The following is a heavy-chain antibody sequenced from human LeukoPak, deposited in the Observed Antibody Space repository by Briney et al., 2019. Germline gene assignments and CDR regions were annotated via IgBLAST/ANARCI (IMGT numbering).Heavy chain of an antibody. D-gene: IGHD3-10*01. Sequence: PGGSLRLSCAASGFTVSSNYMSWVRQAPGKGLEWVSVIYSGGSTYYADSVKGRFTISRDNSKNTLYLQMNSLRAEDTAVYYCARDARPGYYYGSGRGWFDPWGQGTLVTVSS. J-gene: IGHJ5*02. V-gene: IGHV3-66*01. CDR1: GFTVSSNY. CDR3: ARDARPGYYYGSGRGWFDP. CDR2: IYSGGST.